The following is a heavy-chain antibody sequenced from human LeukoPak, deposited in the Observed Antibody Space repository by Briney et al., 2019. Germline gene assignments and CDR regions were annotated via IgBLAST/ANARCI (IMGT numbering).Heavy chain of an antibody. CDR3: ARVYSGSYYDY. Sequence: PGGSLRLSCAASGFTFSSYAMHWVRQAPGKGLEYVSAISSNGGSTYYANSVKGRFTISRDNSKNTLYLQMGSLRAEDMAVYYCARVYSGSYYDYWGQGTLVTVPS. D-gene: IGHD1-26*01. CDR1: GFTFSSYA. J-gene: IGHJ4*02. V-gene: IGHV3-64*01. CDR2: ISSNGGST.